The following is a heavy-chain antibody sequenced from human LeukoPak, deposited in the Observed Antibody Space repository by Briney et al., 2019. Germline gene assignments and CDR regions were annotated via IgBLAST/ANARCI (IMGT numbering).Heavy chain of an antibody. D-gene: IGHD3-10*01. CDR3: AKEGSRTYFAIPKYFDY. V-gene: IGHV3-9*01. Sequence: PGGSLRLSCAASGFTFDDYAMHWVRQAPGKGLEWVSGISWNSGSIEYADSVKGRCTISRDNAKNSLYLQMNSLRTEDTALYYCAKEGSRTYFAIPKYFDYWGQGILVTVSS. CDR1: GFTFDDYA. CDR2: ISWNSGSI. J-gene: IGHJ4*02.